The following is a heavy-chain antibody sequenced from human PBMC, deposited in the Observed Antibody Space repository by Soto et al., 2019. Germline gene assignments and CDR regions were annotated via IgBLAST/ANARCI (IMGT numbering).Heavy chain of an antibody. D-gene: IGHD3-16*01. V-gene: IGHV3-23*01. CDR2: ISGSGGST. CDR1: GFTFSSYA. J-gene: IGHJ6*03. Sequence: GGSLRLSYAASGFTFSSYAMSWVRQAPGKGLEWVSAISGSGGSTYYADSVKGRFTISRDNSKNTLYLQMNSLRAEDTAVYYCAKGNVWYYYYMDVWGKGTTVTVSS. CDR3: AKGNVWYYYYMDV.